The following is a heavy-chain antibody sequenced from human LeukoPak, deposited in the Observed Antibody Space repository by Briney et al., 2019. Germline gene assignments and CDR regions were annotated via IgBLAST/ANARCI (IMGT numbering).Heavy chain of an antibody. CDR2: IYYSGST. V-gene: IGHV4-59*08. J-gene: IGHJ5*02. CDR3: ARQVAARHNWFDP. D-gene: IGHD6-6*01. Sequence: SETLSLTCTVSGGSISSYYWSRIRQPPGKGLEWIGYIYYSGSTNYNPSLKSRVTISVDTSKNQFSLKLSSVTAADTAAYYCARQVAARHNWFDPWGQGTLVTVSS. CDR1: GGSISSYY.